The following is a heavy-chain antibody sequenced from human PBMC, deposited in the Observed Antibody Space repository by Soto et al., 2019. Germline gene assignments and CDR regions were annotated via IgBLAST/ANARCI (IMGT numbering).Heavy chain of an antibody. CDR3: AKPPHYYDYVWGSYRLDY. J-gene: IGHJ4*02. CDR1: GFTFSSYA. CDR2: ISGSGGST. D-gene: IGHD3-16*02. Sequence: GGSLRLSCAASGFTFSSYAMSWIRQAPGQGLGWVSAISGSGGSTYYADSVKGRFTIARDNSKNTLYLQMNSLRAEDTAVSYCAKPPHYYDYVWGSYRLDYWGQGTLVTVSS. V-gene: IGHV3-23*01.